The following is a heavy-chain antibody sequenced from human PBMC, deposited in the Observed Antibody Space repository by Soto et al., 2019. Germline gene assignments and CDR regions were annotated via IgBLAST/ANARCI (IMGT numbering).Heavy chain of an antibody. CDR2: IYYSGST. CDR1: GRSISSGGYY. Sequence: PSETLSLTCTVSGRSISSGGYYWSWIRQHPGKGLEWIGYIYYSGSTYYNPSLKSRVTISVDTSKNQFSLKLSSVTAADTAVYYCARPFGAVAASYFDYWGQGTLVTVSS. D-gene: IGHD6-19*01. CDR3: ARPFGAVAASYFDY. J-gene: IGHJ4*02. V-gene: IGHV4-31*03.